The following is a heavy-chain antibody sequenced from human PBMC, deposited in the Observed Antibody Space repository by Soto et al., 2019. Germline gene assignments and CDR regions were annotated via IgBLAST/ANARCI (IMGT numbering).Heavy chain of an antibody. D-gene: IGHD3-22*01. CDR1: GGSISSGDYY. V-gene: IGHV4-30-4*01. Sequence: QVQLQESGPGLVKPSQTLSLTCTVSGGSISSGDYYWSWIRQPPGKGLEWIGYIYYSGSTYYNPSLKRRVTISVDTSKNQFSLKLSSVTAADTAVYYCARDSYYYDSSGFPDGYYYYGMDVWGQGTTVTVSS. CDR3: ARDSYYYDSSGFPDGYYYYGMDV. J-gene: IGHJ6*02. CDR2: IYYSGST.